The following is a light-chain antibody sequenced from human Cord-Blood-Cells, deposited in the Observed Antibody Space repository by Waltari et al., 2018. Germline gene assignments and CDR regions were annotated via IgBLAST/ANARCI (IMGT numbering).Light chain of an antibody. Sequence: EIVMTQSPATLSVSPGERATLSCRASQSVSSNLAWYQQKPGQAPRLLIYGASNRATGIPARFSGSGSGTEFTLTISSLQSEDFAVYYCQQYNNWQTFGGGTKVEIK. V-gene: IGKV3-15*01. CDR1: QSVSSN. CDR3: QQYNNWQT. J-gene: IGKJ4*01. CDR2: GAS.